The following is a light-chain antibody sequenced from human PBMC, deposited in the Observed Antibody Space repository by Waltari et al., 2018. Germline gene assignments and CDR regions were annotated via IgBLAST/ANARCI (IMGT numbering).Light chain of an antibody. Sequence: QSILTQPPSVSGAPGQRVTIPCTGSLSNIGPGYDIPWYQRLQGAAPKPPIHGNTNRPSGVPDRFSGSKSGTSASLAIAGLQTEDEADYFCQSYDTTLGTVIFGGGTKLTVL. CDR2: GNT. J-gene: IGLJ2*01. CDR1: LSNIGPGYD. CDR3: QSYDTTLGTVI. V-gene: IGLV1-40*01.